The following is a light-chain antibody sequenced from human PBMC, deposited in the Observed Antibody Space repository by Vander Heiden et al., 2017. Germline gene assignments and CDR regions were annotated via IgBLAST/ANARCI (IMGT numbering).Light chain of an antibody. Sequence: SYDLTLPLSLSAALGQTAKITCGGNNIGSKNVHGYQQKPGQAPVLVIYRDSNRPSGIPERFSGSNSGNTATLTISRAEAGDEADYYCQVWDSSTVVFGGGTKLTVL. CDR2: RDS. J-gene: IGLJ3*02. CDR3: QVWDSSTVV. V-gene: IGLV3-9*01. CDR1: NIGSKN.